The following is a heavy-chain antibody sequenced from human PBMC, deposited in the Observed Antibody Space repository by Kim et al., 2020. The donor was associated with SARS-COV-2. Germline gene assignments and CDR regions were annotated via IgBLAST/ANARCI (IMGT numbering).Heavy chain of an antibody. CDR1: GFTFSSYA. J-gene: IGHJ6*02. Sequence: GGSLRLSCSASGFTFSSYAMHWVRQAPGKGLEYVSAISSNGGSTYYADSVKGRFTISRDNSKNTLYLQMSSLRAEDTAVYYCVKGPLEFFPSLSRGYSYGFYYYYGMDVWGQATTVTVSS. D-gene: IGHD5-18*01. V-gene: IGHV3-64D*09. CDR3: VKGPLEFFPSLSRGYSYGFYYYYGMDV. CDR2: ISSNGGST.